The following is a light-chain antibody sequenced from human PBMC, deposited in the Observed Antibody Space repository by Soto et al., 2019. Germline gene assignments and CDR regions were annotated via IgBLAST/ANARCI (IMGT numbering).Light chain of an antibody. Sequence: QPVLTQPPSVSGAPGQSVTISCTGSGSNIGAGYDVHWYQQLPGVAPKLLIFDTTNRPSGVPGRFSGSKSGASASLAITGLLPEDEADFFCQSFDTNLNAVVFGGGTKLTVL. V-gene: IGLV1-40*01. CDR3: QSFDTNLNAVV. CDR1: GSNIGAGYD. J-gene: IGLJ2*01. CDR2: DTT.